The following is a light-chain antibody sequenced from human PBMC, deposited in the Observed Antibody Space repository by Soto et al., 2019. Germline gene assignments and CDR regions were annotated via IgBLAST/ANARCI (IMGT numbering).Light chain of an antibody. V-gene: IGLV1-40*01. CDR2: GNF. J-gene: IGLJ3*02. CDR1: SSNIGADYD. CDR3: QAFDSTLSGCV. Sequence: QSVLTQPPSVSGAPGQRVTISCTGSSSNIGADYDVHWYQHLPGAAPKLLIFGNFNRPSGVPDRFSGSKSVASAFLGITGLQAEDEADYYCQAFDSTLSGCVFGGGTKLTVL.